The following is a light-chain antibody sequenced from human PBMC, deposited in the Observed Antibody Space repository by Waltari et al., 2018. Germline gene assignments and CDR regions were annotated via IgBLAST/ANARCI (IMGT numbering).Light chain of an antibody. CDR3: LXRXXXXT. V-gene: IGKV3-11*01. J-gene: IGKJ1*01. CDR1: QNLNSY. Sequence: EIVLTQSPGTLSLSPGERATLSCRASQNLNSYLAWYQQKPGQAPRLLIYHAVNRPTGXXXXXSXXXXXXXFXLXXXXLEXEXSXXYYXLXRXXXXTFGQXTXVEXK. CDR2: HAV.